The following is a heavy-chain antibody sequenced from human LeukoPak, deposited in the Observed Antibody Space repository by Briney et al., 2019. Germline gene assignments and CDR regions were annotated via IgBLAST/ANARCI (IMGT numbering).Heavy chain of an antibody. D-gene: IGHD6-13*01. CDR1: AGSISTYY. Sequence: SETLSLTCTVSAGSISTYYWSWIRQPPGKGLEWIGYIYYSGSTNYNPSLKSRVTISVDTSKNQFFLKLRSVTAADTAVYYCARASYSGSWSYWYFDLWGRGTLVTVSS. J-gene: IGHJ2*01. CDR3: ARASYSGSWSYWYFDL. V-gene: IGHV4-59*01. CDR2: IYYSGST.